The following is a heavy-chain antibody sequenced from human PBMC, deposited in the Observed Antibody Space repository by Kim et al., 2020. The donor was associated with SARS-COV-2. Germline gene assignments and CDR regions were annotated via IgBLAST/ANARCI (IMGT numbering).Heavy chain of an antibody. CDR3: ARDLESITMVRGVIIPNPLTYGMDV. CDR1: GFTFSSYS. V-gene: IGHV3-21*01. J-gene: IGHJ6*02. CDR2: ISSSSSYI. D-gene: IGHD3-10*01. Sequence: GGSLRLSCAASGFTFSSYSMNWVRQAPGKGLEWVSSISSSSSYIYYADSVKGRFTISRDNAKNSLYLQMNSLRAEDTAVYYCARDLESITMVRGVIIPNPLTYGMDVWGQGTTVTVSS.